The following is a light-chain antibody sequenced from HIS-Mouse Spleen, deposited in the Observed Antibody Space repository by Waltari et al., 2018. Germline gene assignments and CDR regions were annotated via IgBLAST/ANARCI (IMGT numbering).Light chain of an antibody. Sequence: SYELTQPPSVSLSPGQTARITCAGDALPKKYAYWYQQKPGQAPVLVIYEDSKRPSGIPERFSGSSSGTMATLTISGAQVEDEADYYCYSTDSSGNHRVFGGGTKLTVL. J-gene: IGLJ2*01. CDR3: YSTDSSGNHRV. CDR2: EDS. V-gene: IGLV3-10*01. CDR1: ALPKKY.